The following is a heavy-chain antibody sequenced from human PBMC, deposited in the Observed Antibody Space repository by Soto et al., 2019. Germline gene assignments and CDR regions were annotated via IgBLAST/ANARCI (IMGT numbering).Heavy chain of an antibody. J-gene: IGHJ3*02. CDR3: ASPVCSGGSCYRGAFDI. V-gene: IGHV1-69*06. CDR2: IIPIFGTA. CDR1: GGTFSSYA. D-gene: IGHD2-15*01. Sequence: QVQLVQSGAEVKKPGSSVKVSCKASGGTFSSYAISWVRQAPGQGLEWMGGIIPIFGTANYAQKFQGRVTITADKSTSTAYMELGSLRSEDTAVYHCASPVCSGGSCYRGAFDIWGQGTMVTVSS.